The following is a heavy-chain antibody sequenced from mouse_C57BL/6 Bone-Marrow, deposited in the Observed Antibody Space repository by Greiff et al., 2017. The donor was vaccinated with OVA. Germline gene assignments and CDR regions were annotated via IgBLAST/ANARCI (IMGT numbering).Heavy chain of an antibody. CDR2: IDPSDSYT. J-gene: IGHJ2*01. CDR1: GYTFTSYW. D-gene: IGHD2-3*01. Sequence: QVQLQQPGAELVKPGASVKLSCKASGYTFTSYWMHWVQQRPGQCLEWIGEIDPSDSYTNYNQKFKGKSTLTVDKSSSTAYMQLSSLTSEDSAVYYWARSVYDGYYNYWGQGTTLTVSS. V-gene: IGHV1-69*01. CDR3: ARSVYDGYYNY.